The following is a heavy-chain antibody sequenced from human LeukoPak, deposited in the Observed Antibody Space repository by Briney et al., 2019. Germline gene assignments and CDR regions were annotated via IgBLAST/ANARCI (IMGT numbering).Heavy chain of an antibody. J-gene: IGHJ4*02. V-gene: IGHV4-39*01. CDR2: IYYSGST. Sequence: KPSETLSLTCTVSGGSISSSSYYWGWIRQPPGKGLEWIGSIYYSGSTYYNPSLKSRVTISVDTSKNQFSLKLSSVTAADTAMYYCARRKAKTPNYFDYWGQGALVTVSS. CDR1: GGSISSSSYY. CDR3: ARRKAKTPNYFDY.